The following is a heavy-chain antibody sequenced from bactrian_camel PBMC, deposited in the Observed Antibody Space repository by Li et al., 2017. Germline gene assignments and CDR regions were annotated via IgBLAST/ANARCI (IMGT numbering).Heavy chain of an antibody. J-gene: IGHJ4*01. D-gene: IGHD3*01. V-gene: IGHV3S53*01. Sequence: VQLVESGGASVQAGGSLKLSCAASGTGDGSELKCMAWFRQAPGQEREGVAVTDSDGRVSYADSVKGRFTVSRGYAKNAVDLQMNSLKPEDTGVYYCAAFSCIYDSFPSLNERTYDYWGQGTQVTVS. CDR2: TDSDGRV. CDR1: GTGDGSELKC. CDR3: AAFSCIYDSFPSLNERTYDY.